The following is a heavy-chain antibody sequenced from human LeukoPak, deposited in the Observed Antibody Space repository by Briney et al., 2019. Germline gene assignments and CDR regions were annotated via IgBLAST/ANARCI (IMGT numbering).Heavy chain of an antibody. V-gene: IGHV3-21*01. CDR1: AFSLNAYN. J-gene: IGHJ4*02. CDR3: AKDLFAMTQWEQLGY. D-gene: IGHD1-26*01. CDR2: ISYTGTYI. Sequence: GGSLRLSCAASAFSLNAYNMNWVRQAPGKGLEWVSSISYTGTYIYYADSVKGRFTISRDNAQNSLYLQMNSLRAEDTAVYYCAKDLFAMTQWEQLGYWGQGTLVTVSS.